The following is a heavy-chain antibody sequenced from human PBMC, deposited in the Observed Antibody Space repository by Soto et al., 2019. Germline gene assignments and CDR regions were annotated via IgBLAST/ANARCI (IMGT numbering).Heavy chain of an antibody. CDR2: INHSGST. J-gene: IGHJ6*03. V-gene: IGHV4-34*01. D-gene: IGHD3-3*01. CDR3: ARVRWSYSYYYMDV. CDR1: GGVLRGYF. Sequence: TLLLNRALYGGVLRGYFWSGGRRPPGKGLEWIGEINHSGSTNYNPSLKSRLTISVDTSNNHFSLKLSSVTAADTAVYYCARVRWSYSYYYMDVWGKGTTVTVSS.